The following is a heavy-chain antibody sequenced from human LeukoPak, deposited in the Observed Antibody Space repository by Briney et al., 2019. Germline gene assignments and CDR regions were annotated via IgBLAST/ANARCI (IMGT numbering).Heavy chain of an antibody. Sequence: GGSLRLSCAASGFTFSNFWMSWVRQAPGKGLEWVANIKQDGSEKYYVDTVKGRFTISRDNAKNSLYLQMNSLRAEDTAVYYCAKTPIGNQPGGDVWGKGTTVTVSS. V-gene: IGHV3-7*01. CDR1: GFTFSNFW. J-gene: IGHJ6*04. CDR2: IKQDGSEK. D-gene: IGHD1-14*01. CDR3: AKTPIGNQPGGDV.